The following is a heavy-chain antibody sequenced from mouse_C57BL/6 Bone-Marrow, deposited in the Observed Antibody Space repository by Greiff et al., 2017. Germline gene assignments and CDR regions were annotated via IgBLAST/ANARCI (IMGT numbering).Heavy chain of an antibody. CDR1: GYSITSDY. Sequence: DVMLVESGPGLAKPSQTLSLTCSVTGYSITSDYWNWIRNFPGNKLEYMGYISYSGSTYYNPSLKSRISITRDTSKNQYYLQLNSVTTEDTATYYCARYRITTVVVDYWGQGTTLTVSS. J-gene: IGHJ2*01. CDR3: ARYRITTVVVDY. V-gene: IGHV3-8*01. CDR2: ISYSGST. D-gene: IGHD1-1*01.